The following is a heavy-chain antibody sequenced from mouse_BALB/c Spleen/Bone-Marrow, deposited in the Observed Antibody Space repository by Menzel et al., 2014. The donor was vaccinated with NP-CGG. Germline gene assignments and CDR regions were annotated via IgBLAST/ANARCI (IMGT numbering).Heavy chain of an antibody. D-gene: IGHD2-10*01. CDR1: GFSLTSYG. Sequence: VKLMESGPGLVQPSQSLSITCTVSGFSLTSYGVHWVRQSPRKGLEWLGVIWSGGSTDYNAAFISRLSISKDNSKSQVFFKMNSLQANDTAIYYCARNTYYGNPFAYWGQGTLVTVSA. J-gene: IGHJ3*01. CDR2: IWSGGST. CDR3: ARNTYYGNPFAY. V-gene: IGHV2-2*02.